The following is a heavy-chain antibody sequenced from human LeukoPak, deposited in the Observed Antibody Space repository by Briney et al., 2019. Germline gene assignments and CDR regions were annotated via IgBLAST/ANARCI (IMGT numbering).Heavy chain of an antibody. CDR1: GYSFICYW. J-gene: IGHJ4*02. Sequence: GESLKISCKGSGYSFICYWIGWVRQMPGKGLEWMGIIYPGDSDTRSSPSFQGQVTISSDKSISTAYLQWSSLQASDTAIYYCARRAANSPFDYWGQGALVTVSS. CDR2: IYPGDSDT. D-gene: IGHD2-21*01. CDR3: ARRAANSPFDY. V-gene: IGHV5-51*01.